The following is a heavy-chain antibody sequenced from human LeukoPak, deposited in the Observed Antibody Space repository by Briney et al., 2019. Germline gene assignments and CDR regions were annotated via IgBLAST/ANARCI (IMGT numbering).Heavy chain of an antibody. J-gene: IGHJ6*03. Sequence: GGSLRLSCAASGFTFSSYGMHWVRQAPGKGLEWVAFIRYDGSDEYNGDSVRGRFTISRDNSKNTLYLQMNSLRAEDTAVYYCARSEYSSSWNSYYYYMDVWGKGTTVTISS. CDR2: IRYDGSDE. CDR3: ARSEYSSSWNSYYYYMDV. V-gene: IGHV3-33*08. D-gene: IGHD6-13*01. CDR1: GFTFSSYG.